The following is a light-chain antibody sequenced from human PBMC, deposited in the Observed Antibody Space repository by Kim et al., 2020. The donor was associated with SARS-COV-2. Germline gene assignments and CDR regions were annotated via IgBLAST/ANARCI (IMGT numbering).Light chain of an antibody. V-gene: IGLV3-19*01. J-gene: IGLJ2*01. CDR2: GRN. CDR1: SLRSYY. CDR3: QSLDSGGNVV. Sequence: SSELTQDPAVSVALGQTVRITCQGDSLRSYYATWYQQKPRQAPVLVIYGRNNRPSGIPDRISGSTSGNTASLTISGAQAEDEADFCCQSLDSGGNVVFGGGTQLTVL.